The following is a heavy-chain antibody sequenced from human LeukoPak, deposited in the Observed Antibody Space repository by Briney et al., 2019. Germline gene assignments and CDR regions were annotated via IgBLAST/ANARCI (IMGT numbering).Heavy chain of an antibody. CDR1: GGSVGSAGYY. J-gene: IGHJ6*04. D-gene: IGHD3-10*01. Sequence: SETLSLTCTVSGGSVGSAGYYWTWVRQPPGKGLEWIGYVHYSGNTNYNPSLKSRVTISVDTSKNQFSLKLSSVTAADTAVYYCARDGVDHVDNYSVMDVWGKGTTVIVSS. V-gene: IGHV4-61*08. CDR3: ARDGVDHVDNYSVMDV. CDR2: VHYSGNT.